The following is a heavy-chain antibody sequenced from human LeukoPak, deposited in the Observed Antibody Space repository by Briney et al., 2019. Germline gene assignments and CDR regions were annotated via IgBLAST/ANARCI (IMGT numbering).Heavy chain of an antibody. Sequence: SETLSLTCAVYGGSFSGYYWSRIRQPPGKGLEWIGEINHSGSTNYNPSLKSRVTISVDTSKNQFSLKLSSVTAADTAVYYCAREPSRDFIVVVPAAIEGGFDYWGQGTLVTVSA. D-gene: IGHD2-2*01. CDR1: GGSFSGYY. J-gene: IGHJ4*02. CDR2: INHSGST. CDR3: AREPSRDFIVVVPAAIEGGFDY. V-gene: IGHV4-34*01.